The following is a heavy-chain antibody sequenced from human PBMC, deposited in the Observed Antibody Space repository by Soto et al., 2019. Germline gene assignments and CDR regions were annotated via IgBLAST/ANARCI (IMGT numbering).Heavy chain of an antibody. CDR3: ASGVRGIGATGAVAWFDP. CDR2: INHSGAT. CDR1: GGSFSGYY. J-gene: IGHJ5*02. V-gene: IGHV4-34*02. Sequence: QVQLQQWGAGLLKSSETLSLTCAVYGGSFSGYYWSWIRQSPGKGLEWIGEINHSGATNYHSSLKNRVTTSVDTSKKQFSLRLTSVTAADTAVYYCASGVRGIGATGAVAWFDPWGPGTLVTVSS. D-gene: IGHD6-13*01.